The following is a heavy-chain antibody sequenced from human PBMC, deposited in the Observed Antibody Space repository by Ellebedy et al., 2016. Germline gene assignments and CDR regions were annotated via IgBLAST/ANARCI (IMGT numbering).Heavy chain of an antibody. CDR2: ISGSGGST. CDR3: VRDRDYYFDY. J-gene: IGHJ4*02. Sequence: GESLKISCAASGFTFSSYAMSWVRQAPGKGLEWVSAISGSGGSTYYADSVKGRFTISRDYATNSVYLQMHSLRAEDTAVYYCVRDRDYYFDYWGQGTLVTVSS. CDR1: GFTFSSYA. V-gene: IGHV3-23*01. D-gene: IGHD3/OR15-3a*01.